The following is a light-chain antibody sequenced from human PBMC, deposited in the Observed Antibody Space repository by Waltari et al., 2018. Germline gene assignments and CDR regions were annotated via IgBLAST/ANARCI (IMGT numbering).Light chain of an antibody. CDR2: CSL. CDR1: CNKKNH. J-gene: IGKJ1*01. CDR3: QQYYITPRT. V-gene: IGKV4-1*01. Sequence: CNKKNHCGLVQQKLGQPPRLLIYCSLTREAGVPDRFRGSGCGTALTLTISSLQPGDVAVYYWQQYYITPRTFGQGTKVEVK.